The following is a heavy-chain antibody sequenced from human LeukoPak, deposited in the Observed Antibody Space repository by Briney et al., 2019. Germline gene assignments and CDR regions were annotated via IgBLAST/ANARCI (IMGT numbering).Heavy chain of an antibody. Sequence: GASVKVSCKASGYTFTGYYMHWVRQAPGQGLEWMGRINPNSGGTNYAQKFQGRVTITRDTSISTAYMELSRLRSDDTAVYYCARDCLGFSTVTTLLNGYNWFDPWGQGTLVTVSS. J-gene: IGHJ5*02. CDR2: INPNSGGT. CDR1: GYTFTGYY. V-gene: IGHV1-2*06. CDR3: ARDCLGFSTVTTLLNGYNWFDP. D-gene: IGHD4-17*01.